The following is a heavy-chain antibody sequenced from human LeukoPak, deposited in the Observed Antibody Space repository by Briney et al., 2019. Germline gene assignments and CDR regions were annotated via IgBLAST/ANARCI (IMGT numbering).Heavy chain of an antibody. D-gene: IGHD3-16*02. Sequence: GESLKISRKGSGYSFTNYWIAWVRQMPGKGLEWMGIIYPRDSDIRYNPPFQGQVTISADKSISTAYLQWSSLKASDTAVYYCARMIGLGEVSPYFDYWGQGTLVTVSS. CDR2: IYPRDSDI. J-gene: IGHJ4*02. CDR3: ARMIGLGEVSPYFDY. CDR1: GYSFTNYW. V-gene: IGHV5-51*01.